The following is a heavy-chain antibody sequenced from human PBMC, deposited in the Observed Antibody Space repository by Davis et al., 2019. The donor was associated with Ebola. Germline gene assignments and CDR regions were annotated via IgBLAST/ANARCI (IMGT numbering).Heavy chain of an antibody. CDR1: GFTFSSYS. CDR3: ARDPGSTYYGAYFDY. CDR2: ISRGANTI. J-gene: IGHJ4*02. D-gene: IGHD1-26*01. V-gene: IGHV3-48*02. Sequence: GGSLRLSCAASGFTFSSYSMNWVRQTPGKGLEWVSYISRGANTIYYADSVKGRFAISRDNAKNSLYLQMNSLTDEDTAVYYCARDPGSTYYGAYFDYWGQGTLVTVSA.